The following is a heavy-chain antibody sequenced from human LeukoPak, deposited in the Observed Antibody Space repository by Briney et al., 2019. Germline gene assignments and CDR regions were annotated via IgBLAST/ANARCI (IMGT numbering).Heavy chain of an antibody. V-gene: IGHV3-23*01. D-gene: IGHD3-10*01. CDR1: GFTFSSYA. J-gene: IGHJ4*02. CDR3: AKSPLSGLWFGDY. Sequence: GGSLRLSCAASGFTFSSYAMSWVRQAPGKGLEWVSGISDSGGRTYYADSVKGRFTISRDNSKNTMYLQMNSLRAEDTAVYYCAKSPLSGLWFGDYWGQGTLVTVSS. CDR2: ISDSGGRT.